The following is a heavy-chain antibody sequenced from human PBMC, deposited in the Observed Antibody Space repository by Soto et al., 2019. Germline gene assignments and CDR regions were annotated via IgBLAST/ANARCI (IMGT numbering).Heavy chain of an antibody. V-gene: IGHV3-7*01. CDR1: GFTFGRFW. D-gene: IGHD6-19*01. Sequence: EVQLVESGGGLVQPGGSLRLSCAASGFTFGRFWMSWVRQAPGKGLEWVANIKQNGSEKYYVDSVKGRFTISRDNAKNSLYLQMNSLRAEDTAVYYCARALCSETDELWGQGTLVTVSS. J-gene: IGHJ4*02. CDR2: IKQNGSEK. CDR3: ARALCSETDEL.